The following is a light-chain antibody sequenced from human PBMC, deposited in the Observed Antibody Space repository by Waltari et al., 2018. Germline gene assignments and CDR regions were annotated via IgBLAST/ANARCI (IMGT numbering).Light chain of an antibody. CDR1: VLAKKY. V-gene: IGLV3-27*01. CDR2: KDS. Sequence: SYELTQPSSVSVSPGQTARITCSGDVLAKKYARWFQQKPGQAPLVVLYKDSERPSGIPERFSGSSSGTTVTLTVSGAQVDDEADYYCYSAADNSLVFGGGTKLTVL. CDR3: YSAADNSLV. J-gene: IGLJ2*01.